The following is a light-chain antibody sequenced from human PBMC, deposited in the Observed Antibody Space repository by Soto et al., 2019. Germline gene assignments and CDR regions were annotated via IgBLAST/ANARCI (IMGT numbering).Light chain of an antibody. CDR3: HQRSNWPLT. V-gene: IGKV3-11*01. CDR1: QSVSSS. Sequence: EIVLTQSPATLSLSPGERATLSCRASQSVSSSLAWYQQKPGQAPRLLIYDASNRATDIPARFSGSGSGTDFTLTISSLDPEDFAVYYCHQRSNWPLTFGGGTKVDIK. J-gene: IGKJ4*01. CDR2: DAS.